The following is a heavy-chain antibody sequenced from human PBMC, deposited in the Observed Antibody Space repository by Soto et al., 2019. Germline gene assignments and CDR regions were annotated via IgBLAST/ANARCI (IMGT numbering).Heavy chain of an antibody. J-gene: IGHJ4*02. CDR3: ARDLHPLLNDYVWGSYRPAGSLDY. D-gene: IGHD3-16*02. CDR2: KKEDGSQK. Sequence: GGSLRLSCAASGFSFSSYWMSWVRQAPGKGLEWVANKKEDGSQKWYVDSVKGRFTVSRDNAKNSLYLQMNSLRAEDTAVYYCARDLHPLLNDYVWGSYRPAGSLDYWGQGT. CDR1: GFSFSSYW. V-gene: IGHV3-7*04.